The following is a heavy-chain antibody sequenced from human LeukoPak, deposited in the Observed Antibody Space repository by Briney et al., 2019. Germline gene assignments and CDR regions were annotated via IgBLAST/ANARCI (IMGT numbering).Heavy chain of an antibody. CDR3: ARDQGIYNHRIIDS. CDR2: ISAYNGNT. Sequence: ASLKVSCKASGYTFSSYGISWVRQAPGQGLEWMGWISAYNGNTNFAQEFQGRVTMTKDTSTSTASMELRSLRSDDTAVYYCARDQGIYNHRIIDSWGQGTLVTVSS. CDR1: GYTFSSYG. V-gene: IGHV1-18*01. D-gene: IGHD5-12*01. J-gene: IGHJ4*02.